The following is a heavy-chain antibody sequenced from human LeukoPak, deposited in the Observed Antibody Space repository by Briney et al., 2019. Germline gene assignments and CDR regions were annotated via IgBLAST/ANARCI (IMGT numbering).Heavy chain of an antibody. Sequence: SETLSLTCTVSNSSMTSGYYWGWIRQPPGKGLEWIGSIYYSGSTYYNPSLKSRVTISVDTSKNQFSLKLSSVTAADTAVYYCARHLWFGELAEYYFDYWGQGTLVTVSS. CDR2: IYYSGST. CDR3: ARHLWFGELAEYYFDY. CDR1: NSSMTSGYY. V-gene: IGHV4-38-2*02. D-gene: IGHD3-10*01. J-gene: IGHJ4*02.